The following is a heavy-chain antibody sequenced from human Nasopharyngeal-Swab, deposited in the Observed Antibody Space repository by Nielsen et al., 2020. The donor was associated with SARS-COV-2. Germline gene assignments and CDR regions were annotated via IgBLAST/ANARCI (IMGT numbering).Heavy chain of an antibody. CDR3: ARGPRRALPYYYYYYMDV. D-gene: IGHD1-14*01. CDR1: GGSISSDY. CDR2: IYYIGST. Sequence: SETLSLTCTVSGGSISSDYWSWIRQPPGKGLEWIGYIYYIGSTNYNPSLNSRVTISVDTSKNQFSLKLSSVTAADTAVYYCARGPRRALPYYYYYYMDVWGKGTTVTVSS. J-gene: IGHJ6*03. V-gene: IGHV4-59*12.